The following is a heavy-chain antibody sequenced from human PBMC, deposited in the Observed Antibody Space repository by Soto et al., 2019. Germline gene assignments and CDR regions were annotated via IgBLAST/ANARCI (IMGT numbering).Heavy chain of an antibody. CDR2: MYTNGRT. CDR1: GASIRTYS. Sequence: SETLSLTCTVSGASIRTYSWSWIRQSAGKGLEWIGHMYTNGRTNYIPSLKSRITMSVDTSKNQFSLNLKFVTAADTAVYFCAKDKSGDDDIWGQGTMVTVSS. J-gene: IGHJ3*02. D-gene: IGHD7-27*01. V-gene: IGHV4-4*07. CDR3: AKDKSGDDDI.